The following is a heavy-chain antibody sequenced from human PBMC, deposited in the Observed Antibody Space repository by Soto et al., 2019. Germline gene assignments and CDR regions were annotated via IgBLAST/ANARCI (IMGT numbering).Heavy chain of an antibody. CDR3: AKDKGRGTWRDAFDI. V-gene: IGHV3-30*18. CDR1: GFTFSSYG. CDR2: ISYDGSNK. J-gene: IGHJ3*02. D-gene: IGHD1-1*01. Sequence: PGGSLRLSCAASGFTFSSYGMHWVRQAPGKGLEWVAGISYDGSNKYYADSVKGRFTISRDNSKNTLYLQMNSLRAEDTAVYYYAKDKGRGTWRDAFDIWGQGTMVTVSS.